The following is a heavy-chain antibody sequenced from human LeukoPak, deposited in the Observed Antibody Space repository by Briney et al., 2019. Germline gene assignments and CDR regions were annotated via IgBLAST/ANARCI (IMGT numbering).Heavy chain of an antibody. Sequence: GASVKVSCKASGYTFSSHDINWVRQVPGHGLEWLGWMNPNSGNTGYAQKFQGRVTMTRNTSISTAYMELSSLRSEDTAVYYCARVWYGSCDYWGQGTLVTLSS. CDR3: ARVWYGSCDY. V-gene: IGHV1-8*01. CDR1: GYTFSSHD. D-gene: IGHD6-13*01. CDR2: MNPNSGNT. J-gene: IGHJ4*02.